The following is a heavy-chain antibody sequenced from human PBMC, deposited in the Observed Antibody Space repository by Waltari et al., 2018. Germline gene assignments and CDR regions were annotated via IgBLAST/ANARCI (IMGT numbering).Heavy chain of an antibody. Sequence: QVQLQESGPGLVKPSETLSLTCTVSGGSISSYYWSWIRQPAGKGLEWIGRIYTSGSTNYNPSLKSRVTMSVDTSKNQFSLKLSSVTAADTAVYYCARDRSIVVPAAPYYNWFDPWGQGTLVTVSS. J-gene: IGHJ5*02. CDR1: GGSISSYY. CDR3: ARDRSIVVPAAPYYNWFDP. CDR2: IYTSGST. D-gene: IGHD2-2*01. V-gene: IGHV4-4*07.